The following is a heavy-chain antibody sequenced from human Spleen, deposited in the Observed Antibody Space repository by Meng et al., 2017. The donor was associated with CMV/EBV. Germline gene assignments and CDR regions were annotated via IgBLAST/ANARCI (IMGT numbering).Heavy chain of an antibody. CDR2: IYYSGST. CDR1: GGSISSGDYY. Sequence: SETLSLTCTVSGGSISSGDYYWSWIRQPPGKGLEWIGYIYYSGSTYYNPSLKSRLTISIDTSKNQFSLKLSSVTAADTAVYYCARGSRYCSSTSCYNWFDPWGQGTLVTVSS. D-gene: IGHD2-2*01. J-gene: IGHJ5*02. CDR3: ARGSRYCSSTSCYNWFDP. V-gene: IGHV4-30-4*08.